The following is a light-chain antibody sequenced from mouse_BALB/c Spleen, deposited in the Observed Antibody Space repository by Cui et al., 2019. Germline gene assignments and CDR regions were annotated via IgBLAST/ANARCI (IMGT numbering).Light chain of an antibody. V-gene: IGKV14-111*01. CDR2: RAN. Sequence: DIKMTQSPSSMYASLGERVTLPCKASQDINSYLSWFQQKPGKSPKTLIYRANRLVDGVPSRFSGSGSGQDYSLTISSLEYEDMGIYYCLQYDEFPWTFGGGTKLEIK. CDR1: QDINSY. J-gene: IGKJ1*01. CDR3: LQYDEFPWT.